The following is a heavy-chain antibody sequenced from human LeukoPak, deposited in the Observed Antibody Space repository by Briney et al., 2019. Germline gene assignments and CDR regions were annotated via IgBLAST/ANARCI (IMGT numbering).Heavy chain of an antibody. J-gene: IGHJ4*02. Sequence: SETLSLTCAVSGGSISSSNWWSWVRQPPGRGLEWIGEIYHSGSTNYNPSLKSRVTISVDKSKNQFSLKLSSVTAADTAVYYCARASHWNQLHYFDYWGQGTLVTVSS. CDR3: ARASHWNQLHYFDY. CDR1: GGSISSSNW. V-gene: IGHV4-4*02. CDR2: IYHSGST. D-gene: IGHD1-1*01.